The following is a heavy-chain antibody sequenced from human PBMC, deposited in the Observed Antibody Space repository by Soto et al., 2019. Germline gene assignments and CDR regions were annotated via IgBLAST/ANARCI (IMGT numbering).Heavy chain of an antibody. CDR1: GYKFGSAW. Sequence: GESLKISCKGVGYKFGSAWIGWVRQMPGKGLEWMGIIRPGTSDIRYSPSCRGHVTISADEAVSTAYLQWSSLKASDTAMYYCARQLSHICDSWGQGTLVTVSS. CDR3: ARQLSHICDS. J-gene: IGHJ4*02. D-gene: IGHD3-3*02. V-gene: IGHV5-51*01. CDR2: IRPGTSDI.